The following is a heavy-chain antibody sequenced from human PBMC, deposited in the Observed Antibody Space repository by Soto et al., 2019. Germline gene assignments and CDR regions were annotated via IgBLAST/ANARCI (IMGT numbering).Heavy chain of an antibody. Sequence: QVQLVQSGAEVRKPGASVTVSCRSSGDSFNDYYIHWVRQAPGQGFEWMGWINPNGGVTKYAQKFQGWVSMTRDTSIRTVYRPRSRLRSDDTAVYYCARESGGATATLDYYYFYMDVWGTGPTVTVS. J-gene: IGHJ6*03. D-gene: IGHD2-15*01. CDR3: ARESGGATATLDYYYFYMDV. CDR2: INPNGGVT. CDR1: GDSFNDYY. V-gene: IGHV1-2*04.